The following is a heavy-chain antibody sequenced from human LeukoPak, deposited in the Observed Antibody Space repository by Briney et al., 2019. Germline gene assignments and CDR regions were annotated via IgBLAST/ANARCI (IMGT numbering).Heavy chain of an antibody. CDR1: GFTFSSYG. CDR2: IYSGSST. J-gene: IGHJ4*02. D-gene: IGHD5-12*01. V-gene: IGHV3-66*01. Sequence: PGGSLRLSCEASGFTFSSYGMSWVRQAPGKGLEWVSLIYSGSSTYYADSVKGRFTISRDKSKNTLYLQMSSLRVEDTAVYYCAMGAIVATIDYWGQGTLVTVSS. CDR3: AMGAIVATIDY.